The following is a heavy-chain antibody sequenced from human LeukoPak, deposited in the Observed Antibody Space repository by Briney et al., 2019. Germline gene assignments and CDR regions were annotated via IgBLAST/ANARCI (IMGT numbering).Heavy chain of an antibody. V-gene: IGHV1-18*01. CDR3: ARSRGSGSYRFDY. CDR2: ISVYNGNT. CDR1: GYTFTNYG. D-gene: IGHD3-10*01. Sequence: ASVKVSCKASGYTFTNYGISWVRQAPGQGLEWMGWISVYNGNTNYVQNLQGRVTMTTDTSTSTAYMELRSLRSDDTAVYYCARSRGSGSYRFDYWGQGTLVTVSS. J-gene: IGHJ4*02.